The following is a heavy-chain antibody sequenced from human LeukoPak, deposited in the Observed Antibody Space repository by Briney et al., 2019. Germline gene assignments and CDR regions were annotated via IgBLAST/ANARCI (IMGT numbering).Heavy chain of an antibody. CDR2: ISAYNGNT. V-gene: IGHV1-18*01. CDR3: AREDGSGSAEYFQH. CDR1: GYTFTSYG. D-gene: IGHD6-19*01. Sequence: ASVKVSCKASGYTFTSYGISWVRQAPGQGLEWMGWISAYNGNTNYAQKLQGRVTMTTDTSTGTAYMELRSLRSDDTAVYYCAREDGSGSAEYFQHWGQGTPVTVSS. J-gene: IGHJ1*01.